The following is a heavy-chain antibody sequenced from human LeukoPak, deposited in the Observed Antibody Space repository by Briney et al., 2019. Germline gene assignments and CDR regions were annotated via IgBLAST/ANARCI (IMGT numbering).Heavy chain of an antibody. CDR3: ARSYSGYDAVDY. J-gene: IGHJ4*02. V-gene: IGHV4-34*01. D-gene: IGHD5-12*01. CDR1: GGSFSGYY. Sequence: SETLSLTCAVYGGSFSGYYWSWIRQPPGKGPEWIGEINHSGTTNYNPSLKSRVTISVDTSKNQFSLKLSPVTAADTAVYYCARSYSGYDAVDYWGQGTLVTVSS. CDR2: INHSGTT.